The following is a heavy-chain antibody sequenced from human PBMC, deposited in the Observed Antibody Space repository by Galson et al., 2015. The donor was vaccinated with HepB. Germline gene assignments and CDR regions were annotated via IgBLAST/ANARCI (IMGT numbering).Heavy chain of an antibody. Sequence: SVKVSCKASGYTFTSYGISWVRQAPGQGLEWMGWISAYNGNTNYAQKLQGRVTMTTDTSTSTAYMELRSLRSDDTAVYYCARRGEYYDSSGYYYYYDYWGQGTLVTVSS. D-gene: IGHD3-22*01. CDR2: ISAYNGNT. V-gene: IGHV1-18*04. J-gene: IGHJ4*02. CDR1: GYTFTSYG. CDR3: ARRGEYYDSSGYYYYYDY.